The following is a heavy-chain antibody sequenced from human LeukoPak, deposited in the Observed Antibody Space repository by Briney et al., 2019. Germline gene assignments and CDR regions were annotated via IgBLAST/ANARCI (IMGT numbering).Heavy chain of an antibody. V-gene: IGHV3-21*01. Sequence: GGSLRLSCAASGFTFNTYSMSWVRQAPGKGLEWVSSISHSGTSTYYADSVRGRFTISRDNAKSSLYLQMNTLRAEDTAVYFCSTATYSSGYHYFESWGQGTLVTVSS. CDR3: STATYSSGYHYFES. D-gene: IGHD5-18*01. J-gene: IGHJ4*02. CDR2: ISHSGTST. CDR1: GFTFNTYS.